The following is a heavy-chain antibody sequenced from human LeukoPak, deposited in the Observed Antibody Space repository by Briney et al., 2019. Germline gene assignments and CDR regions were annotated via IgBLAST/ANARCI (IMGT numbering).Heavy chain of an antibody. CDR1: GGSISSYY. Sequence: PSETLSLTCTVSGGSISSYYWIWIRQPPGNELESIGYIYYSGSTNYNPSIKSRVTISVDTSKNQFSLKLSSVTAADTDVYYCARHVILLDSSGYEAGAFDIWGQGTMVTVSS. J-gene: IGHJ3*02. CDR2: IYYSGST. D-gene: IGHD3-22*01. V-gene: IGHV4-59*08. CDR3: ARHVILLDSSGYEAGAFDI.